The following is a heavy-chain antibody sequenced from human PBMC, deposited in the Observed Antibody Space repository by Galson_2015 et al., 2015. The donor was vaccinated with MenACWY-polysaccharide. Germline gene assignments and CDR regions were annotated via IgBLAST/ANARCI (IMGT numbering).Heavy chain of an antibody. CDR1: GGSVNTGDSY. Sequence: SETLSLTCTVSGGSVNTGDSYWCWIRQPAGKELEWIGQIYPSGNTNYNPSLRSRVTISLDTSKNQFSLELNSVTAADTAMYYCAREPTYSGSFGWFDSWGPGTLVTVSS. J-gene: IGHJ5*01. CDR2: IYPSGNT. D-gene: IGHD1-26*01. CDR3: AREPTYSGSFGWFDS. V-gene: IGHV4-61*10.